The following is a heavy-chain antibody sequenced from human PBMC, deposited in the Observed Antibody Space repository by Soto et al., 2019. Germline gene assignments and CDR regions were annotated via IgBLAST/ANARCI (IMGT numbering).Heavy chain of an antibody. V-gene: IGHV4-39*02. CDR2: IYYSGST. J-gene: IGHJ4*02. CDR3: ARDQSEAAGFDY. D-gene: IGHD6-13*01. Sequence: LSLTCTVYGGSISSSSYYWGWIRQPPGKGLEWIGSIYYSGSTYYNPSLKSRVTISVDTSKNQFSLKLSSVTAADTAVYYCARDQSEAAGFDYWGQGTLVTVSS. CDR1: GGSISSSSYY.